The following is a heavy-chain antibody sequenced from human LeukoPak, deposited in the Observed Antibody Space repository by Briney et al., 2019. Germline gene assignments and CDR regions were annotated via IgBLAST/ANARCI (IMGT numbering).Heavy chain of an antibody. V-gene: IGHV4-34*01. CDR1: GGSFSGYY. CDR3: ARDLRAAAVPIEPSSPYYYYGMDV. Sequence: SETLSLTCAVYGGSFSGYYWSWIRQPPGKGLEWIGEINHSGSTNYNPSLKSRVTISVDTSKNQFSLKLSSVTAADTAVYYCARDLRAAAVPIEPSSPYYYYGMDVWGQGTTVTVSS. D-gene: IGHD6-13*01. CDR2: INHSGST. J-gene: IGHJ6*02.